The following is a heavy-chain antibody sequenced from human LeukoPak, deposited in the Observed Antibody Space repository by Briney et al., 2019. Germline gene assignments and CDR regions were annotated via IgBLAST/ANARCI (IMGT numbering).Heavy chain of an antibody. J-gene: IGHJ4*02. Sequence: SETLSLTCTVSGGSISSYSWSWVRQPPGKGLEWIAYMSYSGTTNYNPSLKSRVTISVDTSKKQFSPKLSSVTAADTAVYYCARHEGKLWFGETAMNYWGQGTLVTVSS. CDR2: MSYSGTT. V-gene: IGHV4-59*08. CDR3: ARHEGKLWFGETAMNY. CDR1: GGSISSYS. D-gene: IGHD3-10*01.